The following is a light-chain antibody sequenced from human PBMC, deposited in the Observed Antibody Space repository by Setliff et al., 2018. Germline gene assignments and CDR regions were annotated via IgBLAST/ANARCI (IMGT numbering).Light chain of an antibody. CDR2: DVS. Sequence: QSALAQPASVSGSPGQSITISCTGTSSDVGGYNYVSWYQQHPGKAPKLMTYDVSKRPSGISNRFSGSKSGNTASLTISWLQAEDEADYYCTSYISSSTYVFGTGTKVTVL. CDR1: SSDVGGYNY. J-gene: IGLJ1*01. CDR3: TSYISSSTYV. V-gene: IGLV2-14*01.